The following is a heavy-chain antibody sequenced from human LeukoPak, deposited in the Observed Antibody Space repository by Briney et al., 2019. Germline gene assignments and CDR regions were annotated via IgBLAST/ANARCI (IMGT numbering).Heavy chain of an antibody. J-gene: IGHJ4*02. CDR3: ARRVCSSTSCPMLDY. CDR1: GGSFSGYY. CDR2: INHSGST. Sequence: SETLSLTCAVYGGSFSGYYWSWIRQPPGKGLEWIGEINHSGSTNYNPSLKSRVTISVDTSKNQFSLKLSSVTATDTAVYYCARRVCSSTSCPMLDYWGQGTLVTVSS. D-gene: IGHD2-2*01. V-gene: IGHV4-34*01.